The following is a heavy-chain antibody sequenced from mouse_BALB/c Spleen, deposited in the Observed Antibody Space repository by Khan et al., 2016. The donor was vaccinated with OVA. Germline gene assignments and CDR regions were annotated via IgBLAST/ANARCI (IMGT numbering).Heavy chain of an antibody. D-gene: IGHD1-1*01. V-gene: IGHV1S135*01. CDR3: ARTDYYGSSYYFDY. CDR1: GYSFTDYN. CDR2: IDPYNGGT. J-gene: IGHJ2*01. Sequence: EVQLQESGPELVKPGASVKVSCKASGYSFTDYNMFWVEQSHGKSLEWIGYIDPYNGGTSYNQKFKGKATLTVDKSSSTAFMHLSSLTSEDSAVFYCARTDYYGSSYYFDYWGQGTTLTVSS.